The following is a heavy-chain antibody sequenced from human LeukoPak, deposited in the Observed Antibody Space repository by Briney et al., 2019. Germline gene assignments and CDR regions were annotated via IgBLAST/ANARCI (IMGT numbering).Heavy chain of an antibody. CDR2: IKQDGSEK. J-gene: IGHJ3*02. CDR1: GFTFSSYW. CDR3: ARPRRSWALGAFDI. D-gene: IGHD1-26*01. V-gene: IGHV3-7*01. Sequence: GGSLRLSCAASGFTFSSYWMSWVRQAPGKGLEWVANIKQDGSEKYYVDSVKGRFTISRDNAKNSLYLQMNSLRAEDTAVYYCARPRRSWALGAFDIWGQGTMVTVSS.